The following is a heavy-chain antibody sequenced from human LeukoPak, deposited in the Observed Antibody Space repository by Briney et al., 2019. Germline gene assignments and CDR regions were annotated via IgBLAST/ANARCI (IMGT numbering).Heavy chain of an antibody. CDR3: AKVGARDGYKTYYFDY. D-gene: IGHD5-24*01. Sequence: GGSLRLSCAASGFTFSDYYMNWIRQAPGKGLEWVSAISGSGGSTYYADSVKGRFTISRDNSKNTLYLQMNSLRAEDTAVYYCAKVGARDGYKTYYFDYWGQGTLVTVSS. V-gene: IGHV3-23*01. CDR1: GFTFSDYY. CDR2: ISGSGGST. J-gene: IGHJ4*02.